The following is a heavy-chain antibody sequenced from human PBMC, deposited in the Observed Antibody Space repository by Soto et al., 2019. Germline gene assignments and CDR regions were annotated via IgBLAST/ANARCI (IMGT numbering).Heavy chain of an antibody. V-gene: IGHV1-69*04. J-gene: IGHJ6*03. CDR1: GGTFSSYT. Sequence: ASVKVSCKASGGTFSSYTISWVRQAPGQGLEWMGRIIPILGIANYAQKFQGRVTITADKSTSTAYMELSSLRSEDTAVYYCARDKFEGALAAAGTAIGPQTYYYYYYMDVWGKGTTVTVSS. CDR2: IIPILGIA. CDR3: ARDKFEGALAAAGTAIGPQTYYYYYYMDV. D-gene: IGHD6-13*01.